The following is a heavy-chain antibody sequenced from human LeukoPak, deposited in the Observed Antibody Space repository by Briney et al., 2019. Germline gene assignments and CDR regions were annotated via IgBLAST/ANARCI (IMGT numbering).Heavy chain of an antibody. J-gene: IGHJ4*02. CDR3: AGGRGGHSNRFGTGCRY. Sequence: ASVKVSCKASGYTFTGYYMHWVRQAPGQGLEWMGWINPNSGGTNYAQKFQGRVTMTRDTSISTAYMELSRLRSDDTAVYYCAGGRGGHSNRFGTGCRYWGQGTLVTVSS. CDR2: INPNSGGT. CDR1: GYTFTGYY. D-gene: IGHD4-11*01. V-gene: IGHV1-2*02.